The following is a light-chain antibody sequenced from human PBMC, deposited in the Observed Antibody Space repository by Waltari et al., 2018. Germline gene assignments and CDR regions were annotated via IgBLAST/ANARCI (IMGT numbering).Light chain of an antibody. V-gene: IGLV2-23*01. J-gene: IGLJ2*01. CDR3: CSYAGSSTYVL. Sequence: QSALTQPASVSGSLGQPITISCTGAKRDVGTYNRVAGYQQHPGKAPKLMIYEGSKRPSGVSNRFSGSQSGNTASLTISGLQAEDDGDYYCCSYAGSSTYVLFGGGTKLTVL. CDR2: EGS. CDR1: KRDVGTYNR.